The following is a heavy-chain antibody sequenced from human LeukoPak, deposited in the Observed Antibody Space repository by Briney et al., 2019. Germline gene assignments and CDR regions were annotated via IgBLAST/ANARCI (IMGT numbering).Heavy chain of an antibody. CDR3: ARGMYSSGWYPDY. Sequence: GGSLRLSCAASGFTVSSNYMSWVRQTPGKGLEWVSVIYSGGSTYYADSVKGRFTISRDSSKNTLFLQMNSLRVEDTAVYYCARGMYSSGWYPDYWGQGTLVTVSS. D-gene: IGHD6-19*01. CDR1: GFTVSSNY. CDR2: IYSGGST. J-gene: IGHJ4*02. V-gene: IGHV3-66*01.